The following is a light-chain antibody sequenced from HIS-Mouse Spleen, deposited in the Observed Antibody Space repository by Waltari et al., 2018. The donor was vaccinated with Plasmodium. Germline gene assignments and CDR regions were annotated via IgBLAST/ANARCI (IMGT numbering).Light chain of an antibody. Sequence: QSALTQPASVSGSPGQSITISCTGTSSDVGGYNCVSWYQQHPGNAPKLLLYEVSNRPSGGANLFSGAKSGNTASLTIAGLKAEDEADYYCSSYTCSSTVVFGGGTKLTVL. J-gene: IGLJ2*01. CDR2: EVS. V-gene: IGLV2-14*01. CDR3: SSYTCSSTVV. CDR1: SSDVGGYNC.